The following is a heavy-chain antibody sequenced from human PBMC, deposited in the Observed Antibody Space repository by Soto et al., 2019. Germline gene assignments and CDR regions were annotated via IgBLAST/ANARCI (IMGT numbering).Heavy chain of an antibody. Sequence: PSETLSLTCTVSGGSISSGGYYWSWIRQHPGKGLEWIGYIYYSGSTYYNPSLKSRVTISVDTSKNQFSLKLSSVTAADTAVYYCAREDYSSSWYNAFDIWGQGIMVTVS. D-gene: IGHD6-13*01. CDR3: AREDYSSSWYNAFDI. CDR1: GGSISSGGYY. J-gene: IGHJ3*02. CDR2: IYYSGST. V-gene: IGHV4-31*03.